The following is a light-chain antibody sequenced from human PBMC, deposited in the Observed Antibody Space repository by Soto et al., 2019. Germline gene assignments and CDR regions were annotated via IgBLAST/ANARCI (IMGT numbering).Light chain of an antibody. CDR1: RSDIGDSNF. CDR3: DSFRSGTILV. V-gene: IGLV2-14*01. CDR2: EVT. Sequence: QSALTQPASVSGSPGQSVTISCTGPRSDIGDSNFISWYQHSPGKAPRLLIYEVTNRPSGVSKRFSGSKAGNTASLTISGLLDDDEADYFCDSFRSGTILVFGTGTKLTVL. J-gene: IGLJ1*01.